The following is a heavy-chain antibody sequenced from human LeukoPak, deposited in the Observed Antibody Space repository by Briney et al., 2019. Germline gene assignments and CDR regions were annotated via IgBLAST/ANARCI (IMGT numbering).Heavy chain of an antibody. Sequence: NPSETLSLTCTVSGGSISSYYWSWIRQPAGKGLEWIGRIYTSGSTNYNPSLKSRVTMSVDTSKNQFSLKLSSVTAADTAVHYCARVGTYYYGSGVNYYFDYWGQGTLVTVSS. CDR3: ARVGTYYYGSGVNYYFDY. D-gene: IGHD3-10*01. CDR1: GGSISSYY. V-gene: IGHV4-4*07. CDR2: IYTSGST. J-gene: IGHJ4*02.